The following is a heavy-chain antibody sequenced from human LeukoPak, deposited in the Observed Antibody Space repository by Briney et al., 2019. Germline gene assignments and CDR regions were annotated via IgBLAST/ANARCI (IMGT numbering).Heavy chain of an antibody. Sequence: SETLSLTCSVSGGSTSCSYWSWIRQPPGKGLQWIGYIHYTGSTNYNPSLKSRVTVSIDTPKNQVSLRVTSVTAADTAVYYCARHSTIVDYAFDTWGQGTMVTVSS. V-gene: IGHV4-59*01. CDR1: GGSTSCSY. J-gene: IGHJ3*02. D-gene: IGHD1-26*01. CDR3: ARHSTIVDYAFDT. CDR2: IHYTGST.